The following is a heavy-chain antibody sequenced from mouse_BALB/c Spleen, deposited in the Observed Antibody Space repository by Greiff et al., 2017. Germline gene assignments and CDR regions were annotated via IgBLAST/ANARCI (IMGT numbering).Heavy chain of an antibody. Sequence: EVKVVESGGGLVKPGGSLKLSCAASGFTFSDYYMYWVRQTPEKRLEWVATISDGGSYTYYPDSVKGRFTISRDNAKNNLYLQMSSLKSEDTAMYYCARDSYGNYAMDYWGQGTSVTVSS. D-gene: IGHD2-1*01. J-gene: IGHJ4*01. CDR2: ISDGGSYT. CDR3: ARDSYGNYAMDY. V-gene: IGHV5-4*02. CDR1: GFTFSDYY.